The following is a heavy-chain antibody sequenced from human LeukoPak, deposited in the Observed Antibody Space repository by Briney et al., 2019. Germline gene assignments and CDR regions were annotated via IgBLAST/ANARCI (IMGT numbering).Heavy chain of an antibody. CDR3: ASLYSSSWEYFDY. D-gene: IGHD6-13*01. Sequence: GGSLRLSCVGSGFTFSAYWMTWVRQAPGKGLEWVTNMKWDGSEKHYVDSVKGRFTISRDNTKSSLYLQMNGLRAEDTAVYYCASLYSSSWEYFDYWGQGTLVTVSS. CDR1: GFTFSAYW. CDR2: MKWDGSEK. V-gene: IGHV3-7*01. J-gene: IGHJ4*02.